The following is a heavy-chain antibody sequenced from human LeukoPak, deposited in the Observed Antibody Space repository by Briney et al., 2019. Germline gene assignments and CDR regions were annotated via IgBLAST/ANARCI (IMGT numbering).Heavy chain of an antibody. D-gene: IGHD6-13*01. J-gene: IGHJ6*01. CDR1: GDSLSIYY. Sequence: SETLSLTCTVSGDSLSIYYRRCMRQPPGKGLEWIGYIYYSGSTNHNTALKRRVTVSVGTSKNQFPLKLSSVTAADTAVYYCARVVWTSYSSSWYDYYYYGMDVWGQGATVTVSS. V-gene: IGHV4-59*01. CDR3: ARVVWTSYSSSWYDYYYYGMDV. CDR2: IYYSGST.